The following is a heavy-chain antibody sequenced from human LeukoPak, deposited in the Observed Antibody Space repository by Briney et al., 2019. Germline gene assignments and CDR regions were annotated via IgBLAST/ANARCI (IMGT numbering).Heavy chain of an antibody. D-gene: IGHD2-2*01. CDR2: IKQDGSEK. J-gene: IGHJ4*02. V-gene: IGHV3-7*01. CDR3: ARDGDCSSTSCRASDY. Sequence: GGSLRLSCVASGFPFSGYWMDWVRQAPGKGMEWVANIKQDGSEKYYVDSVKGRFTISRDNAKNSLYLQMNSLRAEDTAVYYCARDGDCSSTSCRASDYWGQGTLVTVSS. CDR1: GFPFSGYW.